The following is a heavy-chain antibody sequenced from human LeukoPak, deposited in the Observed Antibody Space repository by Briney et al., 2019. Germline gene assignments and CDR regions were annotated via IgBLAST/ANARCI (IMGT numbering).Heavy chain of an antibody. Sequence: SGGSLRLSCAASGFAFADYAMHWVRQIPGKGLECVAHIHADGGRTFYADSVKGRFTVSRDNGKNSLFLQMDSLTSDDTALYYCSTWAFYHGLDVWGQGATVIVSS. V-gene: IGHV3-43*02. CDR1: GFAFADYA. J-gene: IGHJ6*02. CDR2: IHADGGRT. D-gene: IGHD2/OR15-2a*01. CDR3: STWAFYHGLDV.